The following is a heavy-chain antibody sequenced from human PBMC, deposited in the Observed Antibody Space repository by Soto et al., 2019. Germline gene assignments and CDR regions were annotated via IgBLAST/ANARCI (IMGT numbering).Heavy chain of an antibody. CDR3: TKVLGYCTSSSCSRDYYYYYGMDV. CDR2: ISYDGGNK. J-gene: IGHJ6*02. Sequence: PVGALRLSCAASGFTFSSYGIHWVRQAPGKGLEWVALISYDGGNKYYADSVKGRFSISRENSKNTLYLQMNSLRAEGTAVYYCTKVLGYCTSSSCSRDYYYYYGMDVWGQGATVTVSS. D-gene: IGHD2-2*01. V-gene: IGHV3-30*18. CDR1: GFTFSSYG.